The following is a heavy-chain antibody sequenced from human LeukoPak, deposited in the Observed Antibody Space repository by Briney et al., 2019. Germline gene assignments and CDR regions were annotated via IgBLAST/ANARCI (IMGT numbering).Heavy chain of an antibody. CDR1: GFTFSSYG. V-gene: IGHV3-30*03. J-gene: IGHJ4*02. CDR2: ISYDGSNK. CDR3: ARNDYGDPDYFDY. D-gene: IGHD4-17*01. Sequence: PGRSLRLSCAASGFTFSSYGMHWVRQAPGKGLEWVAVISYDGSNKYYADSVKGRFTISRDNSKNTLYLQMNSLRAEDTAVYYCARNDYGDPDYFDYWGQGTLVTVSS.